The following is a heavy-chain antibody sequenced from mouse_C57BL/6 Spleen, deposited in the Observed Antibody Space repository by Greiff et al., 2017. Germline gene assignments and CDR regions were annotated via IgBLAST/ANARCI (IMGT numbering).Heavy chain of an antibody. V-gene: IGHV5-17*01. J-gene: IGHJ4*01. D-gene: IGHD1-1*01. CDR2: ISSGSSTS. CDR1: GFTFSDYG. Sequence: EVKLVESGGGLVKPGGSLKLSCAASGFTFSDYGMHWVRQAPEKGLEWVAYISSGSSTSYYADTVKGRFTISRDNTKNTLYLQMASLRSKDTAMYYWARRDYYGSSPYAMDYWGKGTSVTVSS. CDR3: ARRDYYGSSPYAMDY.